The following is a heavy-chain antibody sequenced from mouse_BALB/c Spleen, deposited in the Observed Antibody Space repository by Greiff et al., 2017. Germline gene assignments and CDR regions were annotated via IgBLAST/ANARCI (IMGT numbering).Heavy chain of an antibody. Sequence: VQLQQPGAELVKPGASVKLSCKASGYTFTSYWMHWVKQRPGQGLEWIGEINPSNGRTNYNEKFKSKATLTVDKSSSTAYMQLSSLTSEDSAVYYCARFENDGYWYFDVWGAGTTVTVSS. CDR2: INPSNGRT. CDR3: ARFENDGYWYFDV. V-gene: IGHV1S81*02. D-gene: IGHD2-12*01. J-gene: IGHJ1*01. CDR1: GYTFTSYW.